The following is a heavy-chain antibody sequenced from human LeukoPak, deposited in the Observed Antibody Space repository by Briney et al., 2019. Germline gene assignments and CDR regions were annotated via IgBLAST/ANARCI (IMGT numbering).Heavy chain of an antibody. CDR2: INYSGNT. J-gene: IGHJ4*02. CDR1: GGSISNYY. CDR3: ARLNVLNSSVLHHFDH. Sequence: SETLSLTCTVSGGSISNYYWSWIRQPPGKGLGWIAYINYSGNTDYNHSLKSRVTISVDTSKNHFSLKLNSVTAADTAVYYCARLNVLNSSVLHHFDHWGQGTLVTVSS. D-gene: IGHD6-13*01. V-gene: IGHV4-59*08.